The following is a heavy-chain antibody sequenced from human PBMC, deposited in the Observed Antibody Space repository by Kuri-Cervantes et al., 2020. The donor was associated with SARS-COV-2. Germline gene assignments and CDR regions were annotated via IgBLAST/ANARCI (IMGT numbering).Heavy chain of an antibody. CDR1: GGSITNSGIH. J-gene: IGHJ6*03. CDR3: ARQRGRYYYYYMDV. V-gene: IGHV4-39*01. D-gene: IGHD2-15*01. CDR2: IDSNNGAT. Sequence: GSLRLSCKVSGGSITNSGIHWGWIRQPPGKGLEWIGTIDSNNGATYYNPSLKSRVTISVDTSKNQFSLKLSSVTAADTAVYYCARQRGRYYYYYMDVWGKGTTVTVSS.